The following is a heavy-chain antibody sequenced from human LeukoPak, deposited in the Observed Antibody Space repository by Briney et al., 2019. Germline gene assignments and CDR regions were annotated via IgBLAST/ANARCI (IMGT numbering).Heavy chain of an antibody. CDR1: GFTFSSNS. Sequence: GGSLRLSCAASGFTFSSNSMNWVRQAPGKGLEWVSYISSTGGTIYYADSIKGRFTISRDNAKNSLYLQMNSLRVEDTAVYYCARAPHCSGGSCYSGGVWVDYWGQGTLVTVSS. CDR2: ISSTGGTI. V-gene: IGHV3-48*04. D-gene: IGHD2-15*01. J-gene: IGHJ4*02. CDR3: ARAPHCSGGSCYSGGVWVDY.